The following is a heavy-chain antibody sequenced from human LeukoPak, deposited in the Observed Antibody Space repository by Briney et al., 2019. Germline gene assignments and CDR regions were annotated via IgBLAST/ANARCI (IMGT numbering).Heavy chain of an antibody. D-gene: IGHD3-3*01. J-gene: IGHJ4*02. CDR2: IKSKTDGGTT. CDR3: TSRSFGVVTFDY. V-gene: IGHV3-15*01. CDR1: GFTFSNAW. Sequence: GGSLRLSCAASGFTFSNAWMSWVRQAPGKGLEWVGRIKSKTDGGTTDCAAPVKGRFTISRDDSKNTLYLQMNSLKTEDTAVYYCTSRSFGVVTFDYWGQGTLVTVSS.